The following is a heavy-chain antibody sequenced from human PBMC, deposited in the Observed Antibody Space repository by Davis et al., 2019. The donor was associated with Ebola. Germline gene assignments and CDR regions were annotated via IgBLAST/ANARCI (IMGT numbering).Heavy chain of an antibody. CDR3: ATTQWLREFDN. CDR1: EFTVNSYY. CDR2: IYGDYNT. V-gene: IGHV3-53*05. J-gene: IGHJ4*02. D-gene: IGHD6-19*01. Sequence: GGSLRLSCAASEFTVNSYYMNWVRQAPGKGLEWVSVIYGDYNTYYADSVRGRFIISRDKSNNTLYLEMNSLRVDDTAVYYCATTQWLREFDNWGQGTLVTVSS.